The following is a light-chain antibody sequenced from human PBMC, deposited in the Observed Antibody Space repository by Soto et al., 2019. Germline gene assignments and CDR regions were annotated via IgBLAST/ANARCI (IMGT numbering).Light chain of an antibody. Sequence: QSVLTQPPSASGSPGQSVAISCTGTSSDVGGYNYVSWYQQHPGKAPKLMIYEVTKRPSGVPDRFSGSKSGNTASLTVSGLQAEDEADYYCSSYAGSFPVVFGGGTKLTVL. CDR1: SSDVGGYNY. J-gene: IGLJ2*01. CDR2: EVT. CDR3: SSYAGSFPVV. V-gene: IGLV2-8*01.